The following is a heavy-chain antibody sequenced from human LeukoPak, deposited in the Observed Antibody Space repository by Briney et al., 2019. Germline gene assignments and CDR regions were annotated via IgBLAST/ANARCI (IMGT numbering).Heavy chain of an antibody. CDR3: AKAGYSSGWRNFDY. CDR1: GFSFSSFG. CDR2: ISYDGSNK. D-gene: IGHD6-19*01. J-gene: IGHJ4*02. Sequence: GGSLRLSCAASGFSFSSFGMHWVRQAPGKGLEWVAVISYDGSNKFYADSVKVRFTISRDNSKNTLYLQMNSLRAEDTAVFYCAKAGYSSGWRNFDYWGQGTLVTVSS. V-gene: IGHV3-30*18.